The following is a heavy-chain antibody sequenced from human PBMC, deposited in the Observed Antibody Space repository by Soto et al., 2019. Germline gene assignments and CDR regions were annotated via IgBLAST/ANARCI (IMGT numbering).Heavy chain of an antibody. CDR1: GYTFTSYD. CDR3: ARGRYSSSWYYYYGMDV. Sequence: ASVKVSCKASGYTFTSYDINRVRQATGQGLEWMGWMNPNSGNTGYAQKFQGRVTMTRNTSISTAYMELSSLRSEDTAVYYCARGRYSSSWYYYYGMDVWGQGTTVTVSS. D-gene: IGHD6-13*01. V-gene: IGHV1-8*01. J-gene: IGHJ6*02. CDR2: MNPNSGNT.